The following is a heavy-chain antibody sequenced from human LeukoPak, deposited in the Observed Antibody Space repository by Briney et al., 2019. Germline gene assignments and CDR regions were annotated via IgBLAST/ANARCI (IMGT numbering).Heavy chain of an antibody. Sequence: GGSLRLSCAASGFTFSSYGMHWVRQAPGKGLEWVAVIWYDGSNKYYADSVKGRFTISRDNSKTTLYLQMNSLRAEDTAVYYCARDLGSMVRGINAFAIWGQGTMVTVSS. V-gene: IGHV3-33*01. CDR3: ARDLGSMVRGINAFAI. J-gene: IGHJ3*02. CDR1: GFTFSSYG. CDR2: IWYDGSNK. D-gene: IGHD3-10*01.